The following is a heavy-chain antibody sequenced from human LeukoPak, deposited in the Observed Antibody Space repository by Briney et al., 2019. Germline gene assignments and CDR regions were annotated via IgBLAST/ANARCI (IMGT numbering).Heavy chain of an antibody. V-gene: IGHV4-4*02. CDR2: IYHSGST. CDR1: GGSISSSNW. CDR3: AGLPRLVPSDFDY. J-gene: IGHJ4*02. Sequence: PSETLSLTCAVSGGSISSSNWWSWVRQPPGKGLEWIGEIYHSGSTNYNPSLKSRVTISVDKSKNQFSLKLSSVTAADTAVYYCAGLPRLVPSDFDYWGQGTLVTVSS. D-gene: IGHD6-6*01.